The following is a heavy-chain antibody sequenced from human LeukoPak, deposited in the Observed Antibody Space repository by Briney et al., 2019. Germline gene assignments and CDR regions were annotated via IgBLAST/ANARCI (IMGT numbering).Heavy chain of an antibody. CDR1: GGSVGSYY. CDR3: ARILSGSYWSWYYDMDV. V-gene: IGHV4-59*02. D-gene: IGHD1-26*01. Sequence: SETLSLTCTVSGGSVGSYYWSWIRQPPGKGLEWIGYILYSGCTNYNPSLKSRVTVSLDTSKNQFSLRLSSVTAADTAVYYCARILSGSYWSWYYDMDVWGKGTTVTVSS. CDR2: ILYSGCT. J-gene: IGHJ6*03.